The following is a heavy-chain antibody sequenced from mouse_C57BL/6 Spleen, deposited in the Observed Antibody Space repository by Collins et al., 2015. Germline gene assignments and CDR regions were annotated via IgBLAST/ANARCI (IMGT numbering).Heavy chain of an antibody. V-gene: IGHV1-9*01. CDR3: ARRDYGTFRFAY. D-gene: IGHD2-1*01. Sequence: HGLEWIGEILPGSGSTNYNEKFKGKATFTADTSSNTAYMQLSSLTTEDSAIYYCARRDYGTFRFAYWGQGTLVTVSA. J-gene: IGHJ3*01. CDR2: ILPGSGST.